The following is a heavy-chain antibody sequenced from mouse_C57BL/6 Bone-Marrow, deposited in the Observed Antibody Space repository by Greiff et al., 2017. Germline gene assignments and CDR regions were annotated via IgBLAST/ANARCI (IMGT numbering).Heavy chain of an antibody. Sequence: EVQRVESGGGLVKPGGSLKLSCAASGFTFSSYAMSLVRQTPAKMLAWVATISDGCSYTYYPDNVKGPFTISRDTAKNHLYLQMSHLKSADRAMYYSAGIANYFGSRPLYCDVWGTGTSVTVAS. J-gene: IGHJ1*03. D-gene: IGHD1-1*01. V-gene: IGHV5-4*01. CDR3: AGIANYFGSRPLYCDV. CDR2: ISDGCSYT. CDR1: GFTFSSYA.